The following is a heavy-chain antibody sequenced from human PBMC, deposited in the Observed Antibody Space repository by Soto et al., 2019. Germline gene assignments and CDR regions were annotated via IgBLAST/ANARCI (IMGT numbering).Heavy chain of an antibody. CDR3: TTDTDHSSSWYGMEV. Sequence: PVGSLRLSCAASGFTFSNAWMSWVRQSPGKGLEWVGRIKSKTDGGTTDYAAPVKGRFTISRDDSKNTLYLQMNSLKTEDTAVYYCTTDTDHSSSWYGMEVWGQGTTDTVSS. CDR1: GFTFSNAW. D-gene: IGHD6-13*01. V-gene: IGHV3-15*01. J-gene: IGHJ6*01. CDR2: IKSKTDGGTT.